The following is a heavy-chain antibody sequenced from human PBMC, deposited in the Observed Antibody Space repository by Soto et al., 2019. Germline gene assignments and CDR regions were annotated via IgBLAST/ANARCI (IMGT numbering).Heavy chain of an antibody. CDR1: GGSFSGYY. Sequence: PSETLSLTCAVYGGSFSGYYWSWIRQPPGKGLEWIGEINHSGSTNYNPSLKSRVTISVDTSKNQFSLKLSSVTAADTAVFYCARRITIFGVVQGEFDPWGQGTLVTVSS. CDR3: ARRITIFGVVQGEFDP. CDR2: INHSGST. J-gene: IGHJ5*02. D-gene: IGHD3-3*01. V-gene: IGHV4-34*01.